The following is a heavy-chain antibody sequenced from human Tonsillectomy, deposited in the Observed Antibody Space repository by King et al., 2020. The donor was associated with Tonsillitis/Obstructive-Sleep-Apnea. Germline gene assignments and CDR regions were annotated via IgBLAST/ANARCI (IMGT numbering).Heavy chain of an antibody. CDR1: GFPFSYYS. CDR2: ISSNGKTI. CDR3: ARGEFYDFWIDY. J-gene: IGHJ4*02. V-gene: IGHV3-48*02. Sequence: QLVQSGGGLVQPGGSLRLSCAASGFPFSYYSMNWVRQAPGKGLEWVSYISSNGKTIYYADSVKGRFAISRDNAKESMNLQMNSLRDEDTAVYYCARGEFYDFWIDYWGQGALVTVSS. D-gene: IGHD3-3*01.